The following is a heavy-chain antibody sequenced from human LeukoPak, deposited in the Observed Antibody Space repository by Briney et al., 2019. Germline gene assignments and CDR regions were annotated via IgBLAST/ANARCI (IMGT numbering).Heavy chain of an antibody. CDR1: GYIFGDYS. CDR3: ARVRSGYYYDY. V-gene: IGHV3-7*01. D-gene: IGHD3-3*01. Sequence: PGRSLRLSCEASGYIFGDYSMSWVRQAQGKGLEWVANIKEDGSEKYYVDSVKGRFTISRDNAKNSLYLQMNSLRAEDTAMYYCARVRSGYYYDYWGQGTLVTVSS. CDR2: IKEDGSEK. J-gene: IGHJ4*02.